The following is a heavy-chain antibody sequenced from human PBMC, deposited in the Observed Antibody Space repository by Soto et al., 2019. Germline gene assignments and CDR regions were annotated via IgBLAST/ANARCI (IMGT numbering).Heavy chain of an antibody. J-gene: IGHJ4*02. CDR3: AKSSSSYTFDY. D-gene: IGHD6-13*01. CDR2: INTDGSVA. V-gene: IGHV3-74*03. Sequence: PVGSLRLSCAASGLTFRSYWMHWVRQAPGKGLVWVSRINTDGSVAMYVDSVKGRFTISRDNSKNTLYLQMNSLRAEDTAVYYCAKSSSSYTFDYWGPGTLVTVSS. CDR1: GLTFRSYW.